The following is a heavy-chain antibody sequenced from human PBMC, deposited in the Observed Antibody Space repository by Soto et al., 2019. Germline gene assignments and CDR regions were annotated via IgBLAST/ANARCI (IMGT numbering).Heavy chain of an antibody. CDR2: ISSSSSYI. D-gene: IGHD2-2*02. J-gene: IGHJ4*02. CDR1: GFTFSSYS. Sequence: GGSLRLSSAGSGFTFSSYSMNWVRQAPGKGLEWVSSISSSSSYIYYADSVKGRFTISRDNAKNSLYLQMNSLRAEDTAVYYCARVPAAIGNYWGQGTLVTVSS. V-gene: IGHV3-21*01. CDR3: ARVPAAIGNY.